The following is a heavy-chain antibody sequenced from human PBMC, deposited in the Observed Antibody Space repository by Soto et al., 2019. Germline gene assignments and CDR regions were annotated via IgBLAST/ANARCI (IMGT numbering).Heavy chain of an antibody. CDR1: GDIFTNFD. V-gene: IGHV1-8*01. J-gene: IGHJ5*02. D-gene: IGHD3-3*02. Sequence: QVQLVQPGAEVRKPGASVKVCCKASGDIFTNFDFNWVRQATGQGLEWIGWMRANSGDTGHDQKFQGRVSMTRDTSMSTAYMELSSLRAEDTAVYYCARYIYGQGFKAWGQGTLVFVSS. CDR3: ARYIYGQGFKA. CDR2: MRANSGDT.